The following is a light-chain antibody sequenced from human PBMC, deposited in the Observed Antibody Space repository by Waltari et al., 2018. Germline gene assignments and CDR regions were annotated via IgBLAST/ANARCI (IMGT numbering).Light chain of an antibody. CDR3: SSFTSGNTWV. V-gene: IGLV2-18*02. J-gene: IGLJ3*02. CDR2: EVT. Sequence: SALTQPPSVSGSPGQSVTISCTGASSDVGSYNRVSWYQQPPGTVPKLLIYEVTNRPSGVPDRFSGSKSGNTASLTISGLQAEDEGDYYCSSFTSGNTWVFGGGTKLTVL. CDR1: SSDVGSYNR.